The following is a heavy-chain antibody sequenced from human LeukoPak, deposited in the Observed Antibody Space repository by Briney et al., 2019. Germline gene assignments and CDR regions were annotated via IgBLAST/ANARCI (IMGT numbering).Heavy chain of an antibody. J-gene: IGHJ3*02. CDR3: ARGIGGDVCDI. D-gene: IGHD2-21*01. CDR1: GGSISSSSYY. V-gene: IGHV4-39*01. Sequence: SETLSLTCTVSGGSISSSSYYWGWIRQPPGKGLEWVGSIYYSGSTYYNPSLKSRVTISVDTSKNQFSLKLSSVTAADTAVYYCARGIGGDVCDIWGQGTMVTVSS. CDR2: IYYSGST.